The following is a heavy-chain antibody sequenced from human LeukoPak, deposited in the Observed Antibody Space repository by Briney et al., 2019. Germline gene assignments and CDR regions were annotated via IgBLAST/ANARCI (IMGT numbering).Heavy chain of an antibody. CDR1: GVSVSNDY. J-gene: IGHJ4*02. Sequence: GGSLRLSCAASGVSVSNDYISWVRQAPGKGLEWVSVIYSGGNTYYADSVRGRFTNSRDNSKNTVYLQMNTVRAEDTAVYYRARGWGMFDYWGQGTLVTVSS. V-gene: IGHV3-53*01. D-gene: IGHD7-27*01. CDR2: IYSGGNT. CDR3: ARGWGMFDY.